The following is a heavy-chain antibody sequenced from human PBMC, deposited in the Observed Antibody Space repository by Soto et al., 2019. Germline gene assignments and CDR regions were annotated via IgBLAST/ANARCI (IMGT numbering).Heavy chain of an antibody. CDR1: GCIFDSYA. CDR2: ISGSGHNT. Sequence: PGGSLRLSCTASGCIFDSYAMSWVRQAPGKGLECISTISGSGHNTYDADSVKGRFTISRDSSKDTVYLQMNNLRADDTAVYFCGGGPDYRNNYYYGMDVWGQGSTVTVSS. CDR3: GGGPDYRNNYYYGMDV. D-gene: IGHD3-10*01. V-gene: IGHV3-23*01. J-gene: IGHJ6*02.